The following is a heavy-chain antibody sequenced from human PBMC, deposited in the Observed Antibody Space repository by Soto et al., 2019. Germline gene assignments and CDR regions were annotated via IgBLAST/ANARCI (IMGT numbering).Heavy chain of an antibody. D-gene: IGHD6-19*01. CDR2: IIPILGIA. Sequence: SVKVSCKASGGTFSSYTISWVRQAPGQGLEWMGRIIPILGIANYAQKFQGRVTMTEDTSTDTAYMELSSLRSEDTAVYYCATDPWLARVRFGCWGQGTLVTVSS. V-gene: IGHV1-69*04. CDR3: ATDPWLARVRFGC. CDR1: GGTFSSYT. J-gene: IGHJ4*02.